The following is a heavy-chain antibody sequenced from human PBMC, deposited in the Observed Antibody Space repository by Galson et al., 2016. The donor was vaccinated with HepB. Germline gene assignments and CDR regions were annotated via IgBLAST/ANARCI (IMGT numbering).Heavy chain of an antibody. J-gene: IGHJ6*02. CDR2: MNPNGGDT. Sequence: SVKVSCKASGYTFTSHDIDWVRQSTGQGLEWMGWMNPNGGDTYYAQKFQGRVNMTRNTAINTAYMELSALTSEDTAVYYCARGRSPVDYGGVSDGMEVWGQGTTVTVSS. V-gene: IGHV1-8*01. D-gene: IGHD4-23*01. CDR3: ARGRSPVDYGGVSDGMEV. CDR1: GYTFTSHD.